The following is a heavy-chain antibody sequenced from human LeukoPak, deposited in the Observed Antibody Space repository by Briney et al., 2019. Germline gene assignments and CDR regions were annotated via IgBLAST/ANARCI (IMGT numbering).Heavy chain of an antibody. J-gene: IGHJ4*02. Sequence: SETLSLTCAVHGGSFSGYYWGWIRQPPGKGLEWIGEINHSGSTNYNPSLKSRVTISVDTSKNQFSLKLSSVTAADTAVYYCATRGRGYSGYGRLYYFDYWGQGTLVTVSS. CDR3: ATRGRGYSGYGRLYYFDY. D-gene: IGHD5-12*01. V-gene: IGHV4-34*01. CDR2: INHSGST. CDR1: GGSFSGYY.